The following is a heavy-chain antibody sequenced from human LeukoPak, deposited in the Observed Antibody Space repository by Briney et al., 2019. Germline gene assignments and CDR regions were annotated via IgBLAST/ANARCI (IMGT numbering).Heavy chain of an antibody. CDR3: ARVGCSGTSCYGGFYYFDY. Sequence: PSETLSLTRTVSGGSINTGGHYWGWIRQPPGKGLEWIGSVYYSGSTYYNPSLKSRVTLSVDTAKNQFSLHLSSVTAADTALYYCARVGCSGTSCYGGFYYFDYWGQGALVTVSS. J-gene: IGHJ4*02. CDR1: GGSINTGGHY. V-gene: IGHV4-39*07. CDR2: VYYSGST. D-gene: IGHD2-2*01.